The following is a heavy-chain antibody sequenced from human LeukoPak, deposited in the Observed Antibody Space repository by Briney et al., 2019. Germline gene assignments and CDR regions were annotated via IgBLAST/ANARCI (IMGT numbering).Heavy chain of an antibody. Sequence: ASVNLSCKASGYTFTGYFIHWERQAPGQGLEWIGWINPNNGGTKYAQKFQDRVTMTRDTSISTAYMELSRLRSDDTAVYYCARGRSWVLWELPGSWGQGTLVTVSS. CDR1: GYTFTGYF. CDR2: INPNNGGT. CDR3: ARGRSWVLWELPGS. V-gene: IGHV1-2*02. J-gene: IGHJ5*02. D-gene: IGHD1-26*01.